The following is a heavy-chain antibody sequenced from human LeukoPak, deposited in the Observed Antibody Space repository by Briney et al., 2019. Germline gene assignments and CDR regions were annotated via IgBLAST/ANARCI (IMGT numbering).Heavy chain of an antibody. CDR2: ISSSGSTI. CDR1: GFTFSSYE. Sequence: GGSLRLSCAASGFTFSSYEMNWVRQAPGKGLEWGSYISSSGSTIYYADSVKGRFTISRDNAKNSLYLQMNSLRAEDTAVYYCGREPVWLQCFDYWGQGTLVTVSS. V-gene: IGHV3-48*03. CDR3: GREPVWLQCFDY. J-gene: IGHJ4*02. D-gene: IGHD5-24*01.